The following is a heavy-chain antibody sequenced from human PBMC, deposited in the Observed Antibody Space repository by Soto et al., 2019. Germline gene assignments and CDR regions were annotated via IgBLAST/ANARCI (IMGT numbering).Heavy chain of an antibody. CDR3: ARGDRGGSGSPASYYYSGWDD. CDR1: GFTLSSYA. Sequence: DVPLLESGGNLVQPGGSLTLSCSASGFTLSSYAMSWVRQAPGQGLEWVSSIIAGGDMTYNSDSVKGRFTISRDNANTAVFLQMHNLRIEDTALYYCARGDRGGSGSPASYYYSGWDDWGPWATVTVS. J-gene: IGHJ6*02. V-gene: IGHV3-23*01. D-gene: IGHD3-10*01. CDR2: IIAGGDMT.